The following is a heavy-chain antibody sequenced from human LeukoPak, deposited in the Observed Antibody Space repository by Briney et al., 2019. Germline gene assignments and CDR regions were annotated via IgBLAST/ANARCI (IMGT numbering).Heavy chain of an antibody. CDR1: GFTFDGYA. Sequence: PGGSLRLSCTASGFTFDGYALSWVRQVPGKGLEWVSGISWNSDKTVYADSVEGRFTISRDNDKNSLYLQMDSLRAEDTALYFCVRDRSPGAATAGDSFDYWGQGILVPVSS. J-gene: IGHJ4*02. CDR3: VRDRSPGAATAGDSFDY. CDR2: ISWNSDKT. V-gene: IGHV3-20*04. D-gene: IGHD1-26*01.